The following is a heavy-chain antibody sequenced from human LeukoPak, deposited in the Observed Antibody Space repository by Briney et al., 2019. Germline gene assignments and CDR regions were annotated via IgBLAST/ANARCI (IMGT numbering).Heavy chain of an antibody. CDR1: GGSFSSSSYY. CDR2: MYYSGSA. D-gene: IGHD2-2*01. J-gene: IGHJ3*02. Sequence: PSETLSLTCTVSGGSFSSSSYYWGWIRQPPGKGLEWIGSMYYSGSAYYNPSLTSRATISEDTSKNQFSLKLSSVTAADTAVYYCARPMAYCSSNSCYSSFDIWGQGTVVTVSS. V-gene: IGHV4-39*01. CDR3: ARPMAYCSSNSCYSSFDI.